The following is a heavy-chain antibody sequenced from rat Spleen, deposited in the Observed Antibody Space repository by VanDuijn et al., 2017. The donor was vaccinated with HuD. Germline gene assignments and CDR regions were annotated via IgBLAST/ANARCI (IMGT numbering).Heavy chain of an antibody. Sequence: EVQLVESDGGLVQPGRSLKLSCAASGFTFSDYYMAWVRQAPTKGLEWVASISTGGGNTYYRDSVKGRFTISRDNAKNTQYLQMDSLRSEDTATCYCATLTPLFAYWGQGTLVTVSS. D-gene: IGHD3-4*01. J-gene: IGHJ3*01. CDR3: ATLTPLFAY. V-gene: IGHV5S13*01. CDR2: ISTGGGNT. CDR1: GFTFSDYY.